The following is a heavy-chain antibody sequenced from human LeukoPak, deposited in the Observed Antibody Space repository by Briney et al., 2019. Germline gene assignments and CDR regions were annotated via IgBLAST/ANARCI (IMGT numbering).Heavy chain of an antibody. CDR2: IYHSGST. Sequence: SETLSLTRTVSGGSISSNYWSWIRQPPGKGLEWIGYIYHSGSTNYNPSLKGRVTISVDTSKNQFSLKLNSVTAADTAVYYCARESVYSGRYYAFDIWGQGTMVTVSS. CDR3: ARESVYSGRYYAFDI. D-gene: IGHD1-26*01. J-gene: IGHJ3*02. CDR1: GGSISSNY. V-gene: IGHV4-59*01.